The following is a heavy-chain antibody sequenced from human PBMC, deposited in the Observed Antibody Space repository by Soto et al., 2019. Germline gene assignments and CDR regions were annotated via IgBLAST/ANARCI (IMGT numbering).Heavy chain of an antibody. V-gene: IGHV1-69*01. CDR3: ASRGVVVPAAIENPLYYYYGTDV. J-gene: IGHJ6*02. CDR2: IIPIFGTA. D-gene: IGHD2-2*01. Sequence: QVQLVQSGAEGKKPGSSVKVSCKASGGTFSSYAISWVRQAPGQGLEWMGGIIPIFGTANYAQKFQGRVTITADESTSTAYMELSRLISEDTAVYYCASRGVVVPAAIENPLYYYYGTDVWRQGTTITVSS. CDR1: GGTFSSYA.